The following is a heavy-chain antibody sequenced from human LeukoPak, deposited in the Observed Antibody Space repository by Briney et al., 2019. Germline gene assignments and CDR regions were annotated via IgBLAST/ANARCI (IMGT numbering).Heavy chain of an antibody. CDR1: GITFSSYW. J-gene: IGHJ4*02. CDR2: INQDASET. Sequence: GGSLRLSCAASGITFSSYWMSWVRQAPGKGLEWVANINQDASETQYADSVQGRFTISRDNAKNSLYVQMNSLRAEDTAVYYCARAMGIAVADYDYWGQGTLVTVSS. D-gene: IGHD6-19*01. V-gene: IGHV3-7*01. CDR3: ARAMGIAVADYDY.